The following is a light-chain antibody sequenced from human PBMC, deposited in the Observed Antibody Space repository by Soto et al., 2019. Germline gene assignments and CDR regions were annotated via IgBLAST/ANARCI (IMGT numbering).Light chain of an antibody. V-gene: IGKV3-20*01. CDR3: QQYDSFPLIT. Sequence: EIVLTQSPGTLSLSPGERATLSCRASQTVSSANLGWYQQKPGQAPRLLIYGTSSRATGIPDRFSGSGSGTDFTLTISRLEPEDFAVYYCQQYDSFPLITFGQGTRLVIK. J-gene: IGKJ5*01. CDR1: QTVSSAN. CDR2: GTS.